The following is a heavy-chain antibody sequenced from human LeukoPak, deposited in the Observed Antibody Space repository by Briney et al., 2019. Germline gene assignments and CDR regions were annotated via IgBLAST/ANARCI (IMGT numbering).Heavy chain of an antibody. V-gene: IGHV3-23*01. D-gene: IGHD3-22*01. Sequence: PGGSLRLSCAASGFTFSSSAMSWVRQAPGKGLEWVSSISGSGSGGSTYYADSVKGRFTISRDNSKNTLYLQINSLRAEDTAVYYCAKDAPYYYDSSGYGGAFDIWGQGTMVTVSS. CDR2: ISGSGSGGST. CDR3: AKDAPYYYDSSGYGGAFDI. CDR1: GFTFSSSA. J-gene: IGHJ3*02.